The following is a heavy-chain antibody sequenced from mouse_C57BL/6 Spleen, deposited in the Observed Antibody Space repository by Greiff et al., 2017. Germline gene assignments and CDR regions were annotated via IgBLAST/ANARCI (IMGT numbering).Heavy chain of an antibody. CDR1: GYTFTDYY. CDR3: ARDDYGTDY. Sequence: QLQQSGPELVKPGASVKISCKASGYTFTDYYMNWVKQSHGKSLEWIGDINPNNGGTSYNQKFKGKATLTVDKSSSTAYMELRSLTSEDSAVYYCARDDYGTDYWGQGTTLTVSS. CDR2: INPNNGGT. J-gene: IGHJ2*01. D-gene: IGHD2-4*01. V-gene: IGHV1-26*01.